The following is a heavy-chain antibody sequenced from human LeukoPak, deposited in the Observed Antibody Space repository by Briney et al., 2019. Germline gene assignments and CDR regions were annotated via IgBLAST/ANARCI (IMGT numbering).Heavy chain of an antibody. CDR1: GFTFSSYA. Sequence: PGRSLRLSCAASGFTFSSYAMHWVRQAPGKGLEWVAVISYDGSNKYYADSVKGRFSISRDNSKNRLYLQMNSLRAEDTAVYYCATSEYSGSGSYYDYWGQGTLVTVSS. D-gene: IGHD3-10*01. J-gene: IGHJ4*02. CDR3: ATSEYSGSGSYYDY. V-gene: IGHV3-30-3*01. CDR2: ISYDGSNK.